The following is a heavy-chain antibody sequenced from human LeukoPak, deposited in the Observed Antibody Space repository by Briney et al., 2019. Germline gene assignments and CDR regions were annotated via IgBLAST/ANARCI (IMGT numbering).Heavy chain of an antibody. CDR3: ARVSESEWCFDL. CDR1: GFTFSSYE. D-gene: IGHD1-14*01. J-gene: IGHJ2*01. V-gene: IGHV3-21*05. Sequence: GGSLRLSCAASGFTFSSYEMNWVRQAPGKGLEWVSYISSSGSYIYYADSVKGRFTLSRDNAKNSLYLQMNSLRAEDTAVYYCARVSESEWCFDLWGRGTLVTVSS. CDR2: ISSSGSYI.